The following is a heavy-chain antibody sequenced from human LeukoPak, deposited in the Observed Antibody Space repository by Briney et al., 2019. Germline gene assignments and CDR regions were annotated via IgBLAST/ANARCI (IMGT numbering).Heavy chain of an antibody. Sequence: ASVKVSCKASGGTFSSYAISWVRQAPGQGLEWMGGIIPIFGTANYAQKFQGRVTITADESTSTAYTELSSLRSEDTAVYYCAREGGDIVVVPAASSSFDYWGQGTLVTVSS. CDR1: GGTFSSYA. D-gene: IGHD2-2*01. V-gene: IGHV1-69*13. CDR2: IIPIFGTA. CDR3: AREGGDIVVVPAASSSFDY. J-gene: IGHJ4*02.